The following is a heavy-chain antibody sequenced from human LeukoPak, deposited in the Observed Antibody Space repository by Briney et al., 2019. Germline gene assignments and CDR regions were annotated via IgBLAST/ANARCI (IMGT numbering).Heavy chain of an antibody. CDR1: GFTFSSYW. V-gene: IGHV3-7*01. CDR2: IKQDGSEK. D-gene: IGHD3-22*01. CDR3: ARSREGDLESYYYDSSGYYGY. J-gene: IGHJ4*02. Sequence: GGSLRLSCAASGFTFSSYWMSWVRQAPGKGLEWVANIKQDGSEKYYVDSVKGRFTISRDNAKNSLYLRMNSLRAEDTAVYYCARSREGDLESYYYDSSGYYGYWGQGTLVTVSS.